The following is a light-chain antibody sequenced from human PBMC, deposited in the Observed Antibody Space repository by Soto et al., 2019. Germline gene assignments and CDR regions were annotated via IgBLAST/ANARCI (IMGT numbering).Light chain of an antibody. CDR1: QTVSRS. Sequence: EIVMTQSPATLSVSPGERATLSCRASQTVSRSLAWYQQKPGQAPRLLIYGASTRATGIPARFSGSGSGTEFTLSISSLQSEDFAVYYCQQYDNWPPLTFGGGTKVDIK. J-gene: IGKJ4*01. CDR2: GAS. CDR3: QQYDNWPPLT. V-gene: IGKV3-15*01.